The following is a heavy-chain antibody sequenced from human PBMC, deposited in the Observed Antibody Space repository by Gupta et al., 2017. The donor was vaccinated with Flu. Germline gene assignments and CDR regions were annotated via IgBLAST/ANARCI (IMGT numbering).Heavy chain of an antibody. CDR2: ISGSGGST. J-gene: IGHJ4*02. CDR3: EKGGGRAATGGGDD. D-gene: IGHD6-13*01. V-gene: IGHV3-23*01. CDR1: GFTFSSFA. Sequence: EVQLLESGGGLVQPGGSLILSCAASGFTFSSFAMTWVRQAPGKGLEWVAAISGSGGSTYYADSVKGRFTVARDNSKNTLYLQLKSLRADDTAVYYCEKGGGRAATGGGDDWGQGTLLTVSS.